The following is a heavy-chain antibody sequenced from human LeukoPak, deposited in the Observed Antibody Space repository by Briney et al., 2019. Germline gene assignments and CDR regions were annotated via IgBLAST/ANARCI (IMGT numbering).Heavy chain of an antibody. CDR2: IYYSGST. J-gene: IGHJ4*02. D-gene: IGHD6-13*01. V-gene: IGHV4-39*07. Sequence: SETLSLTCTVSGGSISSSSYYWGWIRQPPGKGLEWIGSIYYSGSTYYNPSLKSRVTISVDTSKNQFSLKLSSVTAADTAVYYCARVEDSSSRGYYFDYWGQGTLVTVSS. CDR3: ARVEDSSSRGYYFDY. CDR1: GGSISSSSYY.